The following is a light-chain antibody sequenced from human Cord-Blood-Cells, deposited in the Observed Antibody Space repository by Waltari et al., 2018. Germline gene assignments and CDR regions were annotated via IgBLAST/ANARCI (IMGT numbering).Light chain of an antibody. CDR1: QSVSSSY. CDR3: QQYGSSPWT. Sequence: EIVLTQSPGTLSLSPGDRATLSCRASQSVSSSYLAWYQQKPGQAPRLLMYGASSRATGIPDRFSGRGSGTDFTLTISRLEPEDFAVYYCQQYGSSPWTFGQGTKVEIK. CDR2: GAS. V-gene: IGKV3-20*01. J-gene: IGKJ1*01.